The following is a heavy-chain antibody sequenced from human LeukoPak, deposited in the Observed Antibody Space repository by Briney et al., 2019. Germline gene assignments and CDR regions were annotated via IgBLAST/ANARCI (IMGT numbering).Heavy chain of an antibody. V-gene: IGHV3-21*01. CDR3: ARDPYNGYYGDDYYYYMDV. CDR2: ITRDSIYT. D-gene: IGHD4-17*01. CDR1: GFTFNNYN. Sequence: GGSLRLSCAASGFTFNNYNMNWVRQTPGKGLEWVSSITRDSIYTFYADSVRGRFTISRDNAKNLLSLQMDSLRAEDTAVYYCARDPYNGYYGDDYYYYMDVWGKGTTVTISS. J-gene: IGHJ6*03.